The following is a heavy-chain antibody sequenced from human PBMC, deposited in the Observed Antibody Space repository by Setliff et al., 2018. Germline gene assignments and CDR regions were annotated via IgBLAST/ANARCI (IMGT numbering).Heavy chain of an antibody. Sequence: GGSLRLSCAASGFTFSTYWMHWVRQAPGQGLVWVARISTDGSSITYADSMKGRFTISRDNARNTLYLQMNSLTAEDTAVYYCARVGSKPQLGWFDPWGQGTLVTVSS. CDR3: ARVGSKPQLGWFDP. CDR2: ISTDGSSI. J-gene: IGHJ5*02. V-gene: IGHV3-74*03. CDR1: GFTFSTYW. D-gene: IGHD1-26*01.